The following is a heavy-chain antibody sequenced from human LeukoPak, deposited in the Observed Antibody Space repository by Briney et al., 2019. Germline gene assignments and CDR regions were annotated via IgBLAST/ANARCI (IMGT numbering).Heavy chain of an antibody. CDR2: IYYSGST. D-gene: IGHD4-17*01. Sequence: PSETLSLTCTVSGGSISSSSYYWGWIRQPPGKGLEWIGSIYYSGSTYYNPSLKSRVTISVDTSKNQFSLKLSSVTAADTAVYYCACLLVYGDYLLFDYGGQGTLVTVS. CDR1: GGSISSSSYY. CDR3: ACLLVYGDYLLFDY. V-gene: IGHV4-39*01. J-gene: IGHJ4*02.